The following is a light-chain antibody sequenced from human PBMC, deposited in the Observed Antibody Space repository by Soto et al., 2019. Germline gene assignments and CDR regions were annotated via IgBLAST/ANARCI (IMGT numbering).Light chain of an antibody. V-gene: IGLV2-8*01. CDR2: EVS. Sequence: CTGTSSDVGGYNYVSWYQQHPGKAPKLMISEVSKRPSGVPDRFSGSKSGNTASLTVSGLQAEDEADYYCSSYAGSNNLGVFGTGTKLTVL. CDR1: SSDVGGYNY. CDR3: SSYAGSNNLGV. J-gene: IGLJ1*01.